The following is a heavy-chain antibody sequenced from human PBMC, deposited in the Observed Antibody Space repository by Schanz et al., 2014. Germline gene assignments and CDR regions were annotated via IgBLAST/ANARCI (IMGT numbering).Heavy chain of an antibody. V-gene: IGHV3-30-3*01. CDR3: ARDRGYCSCSSCLTFDY. Sequence: QVQLVESGGGVVQPGRSLRLSCAAYGFTLSSYAMHWVRQAPGKGLEWVAVISYDGSNKYYADSVKGRFTISRDNSKNTLYLQMNTLRAEDTAVYYCARDRGYCSCSSCLTFDYWGQGTLVTVSS. CDR1: GFTLSSYA. D-gene: IGHD2-15*01. J-gene: IGHJ4*02. CDR2: ISYDGSNK.